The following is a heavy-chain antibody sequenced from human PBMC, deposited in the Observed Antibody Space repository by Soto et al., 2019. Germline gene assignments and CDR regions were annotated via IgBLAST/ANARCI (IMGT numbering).Heavy chain of an antibody. V-gene: IGHV4-38-2*01. CDR2: VYPSGNT. D-gene: IGHD6-13*01. CDR1: GSSVSGVFD. CDR3: VAYSASHNSCGR. Sequence: LSIRCYVSGSSVSGVFDLSLIRHPPGKGLEWIGSVYPSGNTYYLPSLRGRISLSIDTSKNQISLTLTSVTAADTALFYCVAYSASHNSCGRWGQGTFVTVSS. J-gene: IGHJ5*02.